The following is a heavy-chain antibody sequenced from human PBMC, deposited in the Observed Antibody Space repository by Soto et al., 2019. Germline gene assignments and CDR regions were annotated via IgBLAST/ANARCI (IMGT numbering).Heavy chain of an antibody. CDR3: GRYRGYGRGWSVI. CDR2: TYYRSKWYN. J-gene: IGHJ4*02. V-gene: IGHV6-1*01. D-gene: IGHD6-19*01. Sequence: PSQTLSLTCAISGDSVSSNSVAWNWIRQSPSRGLEWLGRTYYRSKWYNAYSVSVKSRITINPDTSKNQFSLQLKSVTPEDTAVYCCGRYRGYGRGWSVIWGQGTQVNVSS. CDR1: GDSVSSNSVA.